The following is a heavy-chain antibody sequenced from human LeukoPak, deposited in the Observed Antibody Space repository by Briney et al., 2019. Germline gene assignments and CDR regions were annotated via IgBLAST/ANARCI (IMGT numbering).Heavy chain of an antibody. V-gene: IGHV1-69*13. CDR3: ARTFGTGTSPSYSYFYGMDV. CDR1: GGTFSNYA. D-gene: IGHD1-7*01. Sequence: SVKVSCKASGGTFSNYAISWVRQAPGQGPEWMGGFIPTFGTADYAQKFQGRITIRADESTTTAYMELRSLRYEDTGVYYCARTFGTGTSPSYSYFYGMDVWGQGTTVSVSS. CDR2: FIPTFGTA. J-gene: IGHJ6*02.